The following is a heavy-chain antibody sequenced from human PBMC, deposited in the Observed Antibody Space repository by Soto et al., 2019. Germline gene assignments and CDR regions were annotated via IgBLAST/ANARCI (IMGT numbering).Heavy chain of an antibody. CDR3: AKDSSGQVRRYYFDY. CDR2: ISGGGGST. CDR1: GFNFSSYA. Sequence: PGGSLRLSCAAPGFNFSSYAMSWVRQAPGKGLEWVSAISGGGGSTYYADSVKGRFTISRDNSKNTLYLQMNSLRAEDTAVYYCAKDSSGQVRRYYFDYWGQGTLVTVSS. V-gene: IGHV3-23*01. D-gene: IGHD6-19*01. J-gene: IGHJ4*02.